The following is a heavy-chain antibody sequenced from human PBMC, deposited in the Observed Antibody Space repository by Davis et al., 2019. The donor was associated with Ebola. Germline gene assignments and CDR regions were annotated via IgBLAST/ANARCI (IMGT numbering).Heavy chain of an antibody. Sequence: PGGSLRLSCAASGFPFSSYSMNWVRQAPGKGLEWVSYISSSSSTIYYADSVKGRFTISRDNAKNSLYLQMNSLRAEDTAVYYCARVAAYGSGSYDYWGQGTLVTVSS. V-gene: IGHV3-48*04. J-gene: IGHJ4*02. CDR2: ISSSSSTI. CDR3: ARVAAYGSGSYDY. D-gene: IGHD3-10*01. CDR1: GFPFSSYS.